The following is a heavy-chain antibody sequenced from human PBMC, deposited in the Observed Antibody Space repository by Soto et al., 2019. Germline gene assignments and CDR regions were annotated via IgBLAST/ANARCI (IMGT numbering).Heavy chain of an antibody. J-gene: IGHJ4*02. CDR1: GFTFSSYG. CDR3: AKSVYNWNDGFFDY. Sequence: GGSLRLSCAASGFTFSSYGMHWVRQAPGKGLEWVAVISYDGNNKYYADSVKGRFTISRDNSKNTLYLQMNSLRAEDTAVYYCAKSVYNWNDGFFDYWGQATLVTVSS. V-gene: IGHV3-30*18. D-gene: IGHD1-1*01. CDR2: ISYDGNNK.